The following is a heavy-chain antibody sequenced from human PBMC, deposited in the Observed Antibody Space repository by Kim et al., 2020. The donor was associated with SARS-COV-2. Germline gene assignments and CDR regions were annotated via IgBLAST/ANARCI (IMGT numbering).Heavy chain of an antibody. J-gene: IGHJ4*02. D-gene: IGHD5-12*01. V-gene: IGHV4-4*07. CDR2: T. Sequence: TNYNPSLRSRVTISLDTSRTQFSLNLTSVTAADTAVYYCARARGGGYGDYWGQGSLVIVSS. CDR3: ARARGGGYGDY.